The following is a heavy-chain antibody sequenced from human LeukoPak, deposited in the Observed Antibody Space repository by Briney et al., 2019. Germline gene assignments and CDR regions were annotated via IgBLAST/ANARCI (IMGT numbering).Heavy chain of an antibody. Sequence: SETLSLTCAVYGGSFSGYYWSWIRQPPGKGLEWIGEINHSGSTNYNPSLKSRVTISVDTSKNQFSLKLSSVTAADTAVYYCARAFPYDFWSGPHMKAWEWFDPWGQGTLVTVSS. V-gene: IGHV4-34*01. CDR3: ARAFPYDFWSGPHMKAWEWFDP. CDR2: INHSGST. D-gene: IGHD3-3*01. J-gene: IGHJ5*02. CDR1: GGSFSGYY.